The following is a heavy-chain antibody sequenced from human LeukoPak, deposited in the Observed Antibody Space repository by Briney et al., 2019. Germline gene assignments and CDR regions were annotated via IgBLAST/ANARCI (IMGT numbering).Heavy chain of an antibody. D-gene: IGHD1-26*01. V-gene: IGHV3-73*01. Sequence: PGGSLRLSCAASEFTLSDSAIHWVRRASGKGLESVGLIDRPAKSYATAYGASVGGRFTISRDDSKNTAYLQMDSLKTEDTALYYCTRDRGTYNWLDPWGQGTLVTVSS. J-gene: IGHJ5*02. CDR2: IDRPAKSYAT. CDR1: EFTLSDSA. CDR3: TRDRGTYNWLDP.